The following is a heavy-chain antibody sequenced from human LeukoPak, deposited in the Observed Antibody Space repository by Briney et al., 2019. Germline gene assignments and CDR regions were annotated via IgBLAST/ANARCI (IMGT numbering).Heavy chain of an antibody. Sequence: PSVTLSLTCTASGGSISSGSYYWSWIRQPAGKGLEWIGRIYTSGSTNYNPSLKGRVTISVDTSKNQFSLKLSSVTAADTAVYYCARRLGYDSSGYYYPTDAFDIWGQGTMVTVSS. J-gene: IGHJ3*02. CDR3: ARRLGYDSSGYYYPTDAFDI. D-gene: IGHD3-22*01. CDR2: IYTSGST. CDR1: GGSISSGSYY. V-gene: IGHV4-61*02.